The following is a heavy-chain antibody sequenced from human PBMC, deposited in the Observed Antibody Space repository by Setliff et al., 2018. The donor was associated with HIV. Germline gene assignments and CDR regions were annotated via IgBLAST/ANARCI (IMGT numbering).Heavy chain of an antibody. Sequence: SETLSLTCAVYGGSFSGFYWSRIRQPPGKGLEWIGEVHHSGSTNYNPSLKSRVTISVDTSKNQVSLRLSPVTAADTAVYYCARGHLHDTSGYYLRGFDIWGQGTMVTVSS. CDR1: GGSFSGFY. V-gene: IGHV4-34*01. D-gene: IGHD3-22*01. CDR2: VHHSGST. J-gene: IGHJ3*02. CDR3: ARGHLHDTSGYYLRGFDI.